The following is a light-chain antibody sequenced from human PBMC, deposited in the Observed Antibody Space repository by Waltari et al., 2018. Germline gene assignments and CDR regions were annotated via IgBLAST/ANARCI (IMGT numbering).Light chain of an antibody. Sequence: QSVLTQPPSASGTPGQRVTISCSGSRSNIGNTYVYWYQQLPGTAPKLLIYRNNQRPSGVPDRFSGSKSGTSASLAISGLRSEDEADYYCAVWDDSLSGRVFGGGTKVTVL. V-gene: IGLV1-47*01. CDR3: AVWDDSLSGRV. J-gene: IGLJ3*02. CDR2: RNN. CDR1: RSNIGNTY.